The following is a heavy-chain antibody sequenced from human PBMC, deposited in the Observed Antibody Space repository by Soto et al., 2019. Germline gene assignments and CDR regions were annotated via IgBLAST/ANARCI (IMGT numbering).Heavy chain of an antibody. J-gene: IGHJ6*02. CDR1: GFTFSSYA. CDR2: ISGSGGST. D-gene: IGHD1-26*01. CDR3: AKEERERSRYYYYGMDV. Sequence: EVQLLESGGGLVQPGGSLRLSCAASGFTFSSYAMSWVRQAPGKGLEWVSAISGSGGSTYYADSVKGRFTISRDNSKNTLYLQMNSLRAEDTAVYYCAKEERERSRYYYYGMDVWGQGTTVTVSS. V-gene: IGHV3-23*01.